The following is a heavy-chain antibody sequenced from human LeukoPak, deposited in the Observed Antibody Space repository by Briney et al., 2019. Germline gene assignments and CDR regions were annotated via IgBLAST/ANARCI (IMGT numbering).Heavy chain of an antibody. Sequence: SETQSLTCTVSGYSISSGYYWGWIRQPPGKGLEWIGSIYHSGSTYYNPSLKSRVTISVDTSKNQFSLKLSSVTAADTAVYYCARGVGYCSGGSCYSNWFDPWGQGTLVTVSS. J-gene: IGHJ5*02. CDR1: GYSISSGYY. CDR3: ARGVGYCSGGSCYSNWFDP. V-gene: IGHV4-38-2*02. D-gene: IGHD2-15*01. CDR2: IYHSGST.